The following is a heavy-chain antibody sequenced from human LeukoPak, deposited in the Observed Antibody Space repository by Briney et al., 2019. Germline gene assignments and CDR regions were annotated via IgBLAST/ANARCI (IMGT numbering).Heavy chain of an antibody. CDR1: GGSISSYY. J-gene: IGHJ4*02. D-gene: IGHD2-21*02. CDR3: ARRMTGAYCGGDCYDFDY. Sequence: PSETLSLTCTVSGGSISSYYWSWIRQPPGKGLEWIGYIYYSGSTNYNPSLKSRVTISGDTSKNQFSLKLSSVTAADTAVYYCARRMTGAYCGGDCYDFDYWGQGTLVTVSS. V-gene: IGHV4-59*12. CDR2: IYYSGST.